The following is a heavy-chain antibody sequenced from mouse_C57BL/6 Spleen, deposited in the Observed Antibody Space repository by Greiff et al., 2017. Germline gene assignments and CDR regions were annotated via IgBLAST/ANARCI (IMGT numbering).Heavy chain of an antibody. J-gene: IGHJ1*03. V-gene: IGHV2-3*01. CDR3: AKSSSTMITTRYFDV. CDR2: IWCDGST. Sequence: VKLMESGPGLVAPSQSLSITCTVSGFSLTSYGVSWVRQPPGKGLEWLGVIWCDGSTNYHSALISRLSISKDNSKSQVFLKLNSLQTDETATYYCAKSSSTMITTRYFDVWGTGTTVTVSS. D-gene: IGHD2-4*01. CDR1: GFSLTSYG.